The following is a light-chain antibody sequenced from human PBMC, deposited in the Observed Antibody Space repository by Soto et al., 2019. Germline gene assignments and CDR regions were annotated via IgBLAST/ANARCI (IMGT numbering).Light chain of an antibody. Sequence: EIVLTQSPGTLSLSPGERATLSCRASQSVSSTYLAWYQQKPGQAPRLLIYGASSRATGIPDRFSGSASATDFTLTINRLEPEDFAIYYCQQYGDSRTFGQGTKLEL. CDR3: QQYGDSRT. J-gene: IGKJ2*01. CDR1: QSVSSTY. CDR2: GAS. V-gene: IGKV3-20*01.